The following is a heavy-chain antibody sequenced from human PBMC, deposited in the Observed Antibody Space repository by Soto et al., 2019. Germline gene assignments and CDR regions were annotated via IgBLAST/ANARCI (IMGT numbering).Heavy chain of an antibody. V-gene: IGHV1-46*01. J-gene: IGHJ4*02. CDR1: GYIFTSSY. Sequence: QVHVVQSGAEVKEPGASVEISCKASGYIFTSSYIHWVRQAPGQGLEWMGGINPTGVRTTYPQKFLGRVTLIRDTSSSTVEMELSSLRFEDTAVYYCARGHKNTWYAVDHWGQGPQVTVSS. CDR3: ARGHKNTWYAVDH. D-gene: IGHD6-13*01. CDR2: INPTGVRT.